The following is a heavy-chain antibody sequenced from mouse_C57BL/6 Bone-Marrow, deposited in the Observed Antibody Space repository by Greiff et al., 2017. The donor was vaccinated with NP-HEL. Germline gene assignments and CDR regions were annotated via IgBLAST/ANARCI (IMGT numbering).Heavy chain of an antibody. CDR3: TRWGLLRYFDY. CDR2: IYPGTSDT. Sequence: VQLQQSGTVLARPGASVKMSCKTSGYTFTSYWMHWVNQRPGQGLEWIGAIYPGTSDTSYNQKFKGKAKLTAVTSASTAYMELSSLTNEDSAVYYCTRWGLLRYFDYWGQGTTLTVSS. V-gene: IGHV1-5*01. D-gene: IGHD2-3*01. J-gene: IGHJ2*01. CDR1: GYTFTSYW.